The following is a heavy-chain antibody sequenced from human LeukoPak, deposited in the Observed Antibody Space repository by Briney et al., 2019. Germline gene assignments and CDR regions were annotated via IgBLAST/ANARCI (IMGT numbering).Heavy chain of an antibody. CDR3: ARLKYGSSWYSGYAFDI. Sequence: SEALSLTCTVSGGSISSYYWGWIRQPPGKGLEWIGYIYYSGSTNYNPSLKSRVTISLDTSKNQFSLSLSSVTAADTAVYYCARLKYGSSWYSGYAFDIWGQGTMVTVSS. CDR2: IYYSGST. CDR1: GGSISSYY. V-gene: IGHV4-59*01. J-gene: IGHJ3*02. D-gene: IGHD6-13*01.